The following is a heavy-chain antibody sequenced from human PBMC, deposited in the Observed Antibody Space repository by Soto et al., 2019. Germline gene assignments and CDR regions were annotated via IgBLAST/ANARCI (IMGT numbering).Heavy chain of an antibody. V-gene: IGHV3-33*01. J-gene: IGHJ6*02. CDR3: ARALLYGSGSRNFHNYGMDV. D-gene: IGHD3-10*01. CDR1: GIKFSSYG. Sequence: SLRLSCAASGIKFSSYGMHWVRQAPGKGLEWVAVIWYDGSKKYYVDSVKARFTISRDNSNNTLYLQMNSLRAEDTGVYYCARALLYGSGSRNFHNYGMDVWGQGTTVTVSS. CDR2: IWYDGSKK.